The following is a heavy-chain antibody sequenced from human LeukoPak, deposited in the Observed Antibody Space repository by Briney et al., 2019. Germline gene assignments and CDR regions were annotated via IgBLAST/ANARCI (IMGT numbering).Heavy chain of an antibody. CDR1: GFTFNTYN. V-gene: IGHV3-30*02. CDR3: AKDGGSGTYSLDY. Sequence: GGSLRLSCAASGFTFNTYNMHWVRQFPGKGLEWVAFVSCAGGIKYYADSVKGRFTIPRDNSKNTLYLQLNSLRPEDTAVYSCAKDGGSGTYSLDYWGQGTLVTVSS. J-gene: IGHJ4*02. D-gene: IGHD3-10*01. CDR2: VSCAGGIK.